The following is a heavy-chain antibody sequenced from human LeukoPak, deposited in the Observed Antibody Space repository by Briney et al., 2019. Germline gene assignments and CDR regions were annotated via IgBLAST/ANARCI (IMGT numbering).Heavy chain of an antibody. J-gene: IGHJ3*02. CDR2: ISSSSSYT. Sequence: GGSLRLSCAASGFTFSDYYMSWIRQAPGKGLEWVSYISSSSSYTSYADSVKGRFTISRDNAKNSLYLQMNSLRAEDTAVYYCARAYPGWGAFDIWGQGTMVTVSS. CDR3: ARAYPGWGAFDI. V-gene: IGHV3-11*06. D-gene: IGHD1-26*01. CDR1: GFTFSDYY.